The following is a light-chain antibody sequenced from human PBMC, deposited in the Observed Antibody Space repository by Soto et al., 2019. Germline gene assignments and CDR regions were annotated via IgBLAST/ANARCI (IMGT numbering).Light chain of an antibody. V-gene: IGKV3-11*01. CDR3: QQRTSWPLT. J-gene: IGKJ4*01. CDR2: DVS. CDR1: QSVNND. Sequence: EMVLTQSPATLSLSPGEGATLSCRASQSVNNDLAWYQQRPGQAPRLLIYDVSNRATGVPARFSGSGSGTDFNLTISSLEAEDFSIYYCQQRTSWPLTFGGGTKVESK.